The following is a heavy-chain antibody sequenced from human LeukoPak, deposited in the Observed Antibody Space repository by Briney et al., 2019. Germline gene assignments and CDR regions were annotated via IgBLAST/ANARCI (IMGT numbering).Heavy chain of an antibody. D-gene: IGHD6-6*01. Sequence: SETLSLTCTVSGGSIRSSYYYWGWIRQPPGEGLGWIGYIHYVGSTAYSPSLKSRGAISLDRSKNQFSLKLSSVTAADTAVYYCARHSRSSSYFDYWGQGTLVTVSS. J-gene: IGHJ4*02. V-gene: IGHV4-31*03. CDR1: GGSIRSSYYY. CDR2: IHYVGST. CDR3: ARHSRSSSYFDY.